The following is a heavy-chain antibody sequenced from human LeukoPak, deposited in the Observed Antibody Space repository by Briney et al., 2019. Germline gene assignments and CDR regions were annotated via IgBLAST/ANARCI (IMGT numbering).Heavy chain of an antibody. J-gene: IGHJ4*02. Sequence: PGGSLRLSCTASGLPYGSTSMHWARQAPGKGLEWVSGIQRDGTSPTYADSVKGRFIISRDNAKGSVYLQMNILRAEDTAVYYCSRGHYGPDYWGQGTLVTVSS. CDR1: GLPYGSTS. V-gene: IGHV3-74*01. D-gene: IGHD3-16*01. CDR2: IQRDGTSP. CDR3: SRGHYGPDY.